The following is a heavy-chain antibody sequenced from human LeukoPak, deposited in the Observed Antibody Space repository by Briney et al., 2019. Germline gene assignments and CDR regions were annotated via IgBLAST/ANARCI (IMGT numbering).Heavy chain of an antibody. D-gene: IGHD3/OR15-3a*01. J-gene: IGHJ4*02. CDR1: GGSISGNSYY. Sequence: SETLSLTCTVSGGSISGNSYYWGWIPQPPGQGLEWFGSIYYSSNPFYNPSLKSRATITVDTSKNQFSQRLDFGTAAGTSLYYCATQLDSTGYNTGFIDYWGPGTVVTVSS. CDR2: IYYSSNP. CDR3: ATQLDSTGYNTGFIDY. V-gene: IGHV4-39*01.